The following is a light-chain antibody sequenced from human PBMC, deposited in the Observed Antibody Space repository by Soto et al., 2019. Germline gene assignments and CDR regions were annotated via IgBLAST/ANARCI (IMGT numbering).Light chain of an antibody. J-gene: IGLJ2*01. V-gene: IGLV1-47*01. CDR1: SSNIGSNY. CDR3: AAWDDSLSAVV. Sequence: QSVLTQPPSASGTPEQRVTISCSGSSSNIGSNYVYWYQQFPGSAPKLLIYRNDQRPSGVPDRFSGSKSGTSASLAISGPRSEDEADYYCAAWDDSLSAVVFGGGTKVTVL. CDR2: RND.